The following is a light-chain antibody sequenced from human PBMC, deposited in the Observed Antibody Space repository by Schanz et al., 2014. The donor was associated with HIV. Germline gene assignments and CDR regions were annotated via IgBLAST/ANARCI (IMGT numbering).Light chain of an antibody. J-gene: IGLJ3*02. V-gene: IGLV2-8*01. Sequence: QSALTQPASVSGSPGQSITISCSGTNRDIGGYNSVSWYQQHPGKAPKLMIYDVTKRPSGVPARFSGSKSGNTASLTVSGLQADDEADYYCSSYGGGDTLLFGGGTKLTVL. CDR1: NRDIGGYNS. CDR2: DVT. CDR3: SSYGGGDTLL.